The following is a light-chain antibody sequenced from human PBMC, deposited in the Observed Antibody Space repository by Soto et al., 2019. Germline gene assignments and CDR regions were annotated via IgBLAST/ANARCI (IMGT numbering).Light chain of an antibody. CDR1: SSDVGNYNL. Sequence: ALTQPASVSGSPGQSITISCTGTSSDVGNYNLVSWYQQHPGKAPKLMIYEGSKRPSGVSNRFSGSKSGNTASLTISILQAEDEADYYCCSYAGSSTYVFGTGTKV. CDR3: CSYAGSSTYV. J-gene: IGLJ1*01. CDR2: EGS. V-gene: IGLV2-23*01.